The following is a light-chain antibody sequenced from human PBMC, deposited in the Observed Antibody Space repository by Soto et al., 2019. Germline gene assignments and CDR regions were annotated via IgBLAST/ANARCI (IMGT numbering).Light chain of an antibody. CDR2: GSS. CDR3: QQYGYSRGT. Sequence: EIVLTQSPDTLSLSPGERATLSCRASQSVSSSYLAWYQQKPGQAPRLLIYGSSSRATGIPDRFSGSGSGTDFTLTISRLEPEDFAVYYCQQYGYSRGTFGQGTKLEIK. J-gene: IGKJ2*01. CDR1: QSVSSSY. V-gene: IGKV3-20*01.